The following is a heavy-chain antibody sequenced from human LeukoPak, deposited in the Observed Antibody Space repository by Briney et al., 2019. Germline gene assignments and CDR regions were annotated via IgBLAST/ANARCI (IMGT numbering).Heavy chain of an antibody. CDR3: ARFYYYYYGMDV. V-gene: IGHV3-30-3*01. Sequence: GGSLRLPCAASGFTFSSYAMHWVRQAPGKGLEWVAVISYDGSNKYYADSVKGRFTISRDNSKNTLYLQMNSLRAEDTAVYYCARFYYYYYGMDVWGQGTTVTVSS. CDR1: GFTFSSYA. CDR2: ISYDGSNK. J-gene: IGHJ6*02.